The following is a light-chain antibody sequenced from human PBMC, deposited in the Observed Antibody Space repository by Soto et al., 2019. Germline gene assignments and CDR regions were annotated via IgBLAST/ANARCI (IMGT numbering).Light chain of an antibody. CDR2: GAS. Sequence: EIVLTQSPGTLSLSPGERATLYCRASQSVGSNYLAWYQQKPGQAPRVLIYGASSRATGIPDRFSGSGSGADFTLTISRLEPEDFAVYYCQQRGKWPSTFGPGTKVEMK. CDR3: QQRGKWPST. V-gene: IGKV3D-20*02. CDR1: QSVGSNY. J-gene: IGKJ2*02.